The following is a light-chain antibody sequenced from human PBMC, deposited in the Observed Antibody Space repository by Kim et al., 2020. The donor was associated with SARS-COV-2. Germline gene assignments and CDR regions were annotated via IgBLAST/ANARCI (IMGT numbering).Light chain of an antibody. CDR2: AAS. J-gene: IGKJ4*01. V-gene: IGKV3-15*01. CDR3: QKYNRWPLT. Sequence: VAPVKRATLSGRARPRISYTYSWYQHKPDQAPRFLLDAASTGATGIPARFSGSGSATEFTLTISTLQSEYFAVYYWQKYNRWPLTFGGGTKVDIK. CDR1: PRISYT.